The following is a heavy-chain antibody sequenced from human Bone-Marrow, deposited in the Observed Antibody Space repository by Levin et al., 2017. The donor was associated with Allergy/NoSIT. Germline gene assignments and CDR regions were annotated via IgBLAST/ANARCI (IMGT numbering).Heavy chain of an antibody. J-gene: IGHJ4*02. CDR1: GFTFSSYG. CDR2: ISYDGSNK. D-gene: IGHD2-15*01. V-gene: IGHV3-30*18. Sequence: PGGSLRLSCAASGFTFSSYGMHWVRQAPGKGLEWVAVISYDGSNKYYADSVKGRFTISRDNSKNTLYLQMNSLRADDTAVYYCAKDKLNGHLDYWGQGTLVTVSS. CDR3: AKDKLNGHLDY.